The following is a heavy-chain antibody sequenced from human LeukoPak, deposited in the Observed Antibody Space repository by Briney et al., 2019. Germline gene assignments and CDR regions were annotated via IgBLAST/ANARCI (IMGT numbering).Heavy chain of an antibody. CDR1: GGSISSYY. D-gene: IGHD4-11*01. CDR2: IYYSGST. Sequence: SETLSLTCAVSGGSISSYYWSWIRQPPGKGLEWIGYIYYSGSTNYNPSLKSRVTISVDTSKNQFSLKLSSVTAADTAVYYRARDNYVTFDYRGQGTLVTVSS. J-gene: IGHJ4*02. CDR3: ARDNYVTFDY. V-gene: IGHV4-59*12.